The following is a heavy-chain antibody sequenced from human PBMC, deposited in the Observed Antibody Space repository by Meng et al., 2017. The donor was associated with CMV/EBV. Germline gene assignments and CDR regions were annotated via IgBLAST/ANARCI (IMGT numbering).Heavy chain of an antibody. CDR2: INHSGST. CDR1: GGSFSGYY. Sequence: SETLSLTCAVYGGSFSGYYWSWIRQPPGEGLEWIGEINHSGSTNYNPSLKSRVTISVDTSKNQFSLKLSSVTAADTAVYYCARVGAPIVVVPACRNGYSDYPVCAYYGMDVWGQGTTVTVSS. J-gene: IGHJ6*02. CDR3: ARVGAPIVVVPACRNGYSDYPVCAYYGMDV. V-gene: IGHV4-34*01. D-gene: IGHD2-2*01.